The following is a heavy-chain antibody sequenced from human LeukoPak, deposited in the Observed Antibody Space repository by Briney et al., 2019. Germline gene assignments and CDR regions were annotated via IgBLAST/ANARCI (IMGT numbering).Heavy chain of an antibody. Sequence: SETLSLTCTVSGGSISNYYWNWIRQPPGKGLEWIGYIYYSGSTNYNPSLKSRVTISVDTSKNQFSLKLSSVTAADTAVYYCARGDYYMDVWGKGTTVTVSS. CDR3: ARGDYYMDV. CDR1: GGSISNYY. J-gene: IGHJ6*03. CDR2: IYYSGST. V-gene: IGHV4-59*01.